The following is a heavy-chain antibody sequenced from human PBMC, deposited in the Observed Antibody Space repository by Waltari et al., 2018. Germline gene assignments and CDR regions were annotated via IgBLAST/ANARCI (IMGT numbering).Heavy chain of an antibody. CDR3: ARAPGATVTHPIDY. CDR1: GGSISSSSYY. D-gene: IGHD4-4*01. J-gene: IGHJ4*02. CDR2: IYYSGST. Sequence: QLQLQESGPGLVKPSETLSLTCTVSGGSISSSSYYWGWIRQPPGKGLEWIGSIYYSGSTYYNPSLKSRVTISVDTSKNQFSLKLSSVTAADTAVYYCARAPGATVTHPIDYWGQGTLVTVSS. V-gene: IGHV4-39*07.